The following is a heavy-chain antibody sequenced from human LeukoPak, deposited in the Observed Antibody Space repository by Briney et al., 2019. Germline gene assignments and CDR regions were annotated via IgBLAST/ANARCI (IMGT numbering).Heavy chain of an antibody. CDR3: ARNSNRYMDV. Sequence: GGSLRLSCAASGFTFRNYWMRWVRQAPGKGLEWVANIKEDGSEKYYVDSVKGRFTISRDNAKDSLYLQMNSLRAEDTAVYYCARNSNRYMDVWGKGTTVTVSS. CDR2: IKEDGSEK. V-gene: IGHV3-7*01. J-gene: IGHJ6*03. CDR1: GFTFRNYW. D-gene: IGHD2/OR15-2a*01.